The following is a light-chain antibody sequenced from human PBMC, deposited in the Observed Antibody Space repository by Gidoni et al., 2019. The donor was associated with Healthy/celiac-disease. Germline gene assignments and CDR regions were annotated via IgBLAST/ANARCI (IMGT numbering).Light chain of an antibody. CDR3: SSYTSSSSVV. J-gene: IGLJ2*01. V-gene: IGLV2-14*01. CDR2: DVS. Sequence: QSALTQPASVSGSPGLSITISCTGTSSDVGGYNYVSWYQQHPGKAPKLMIYDVSTPPSGVSNRFSGSKSGNTAPLTISVLQAEDEADYYCSSYTSSSSVVFGGGTKLTVL. CDR1: SSDVGGYNY.